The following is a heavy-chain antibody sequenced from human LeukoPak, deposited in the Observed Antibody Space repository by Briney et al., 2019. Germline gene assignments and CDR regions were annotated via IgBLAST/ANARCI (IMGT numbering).Heavy chain of an antibody. Sequence: ASVRISCKVSGYTFTDDSINWVQQAPGKGLEWMGLIDPEDGETKYAEKFQGRVTITADRSTDTAYMELSRLRSDDTAVYYCARLPHYYDSSGYYPDAFDIWGQGTMVTVSS. CDR2: IDPEDGET. CDR1: GYTFTDDS. D-gene: IGHD3-22*01. CDR3: ARLPHYYDSSGYYPDAFDI. J-gene: IGHJ3*02. V-gene: IGHV1-69-2*01.